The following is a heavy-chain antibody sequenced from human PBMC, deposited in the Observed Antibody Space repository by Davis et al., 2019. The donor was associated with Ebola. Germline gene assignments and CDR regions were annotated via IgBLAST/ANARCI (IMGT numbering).Heavy chain of an antibody. CDR1: GYTFTSYY. Sequence: ASVTLSCKASGYTFTSYYMHWVRQAPGQGLEWMGVFNPSSGSTTYSQKFQGRVTMTGDPSTSTVYMDLSSLRSEDTAVYNCTRSRYYMDVWGKGTTVTVSS. CDR2: FNPSSGST. J-gene: IGHJ6*03. V-gene: IGHV1-46*01. CDR3: TRSRYYMDV.